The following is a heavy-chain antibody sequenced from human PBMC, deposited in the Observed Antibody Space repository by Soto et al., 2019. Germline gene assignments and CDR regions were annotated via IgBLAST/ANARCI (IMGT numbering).Heavy chain of an antibody. CDR2: IYWDDDK. CDR1: GFSLSTTGVG. J-gene: IGHJ5*02. CDR3: SQRLPHYGLGRDRRNWFAP. D-gene: IGHD3-10*01. Sequence: QITLKESGPTLVRPTQTLTLTCTFSGFSLSTTGVGVGWIRQPPGKALEWLGLIYWDDDKRYSPSLKSRLTITKDTSKNEVILTMTNMDPVDTARYYCSQRLPHYGLGRDRRNWFAPWGQGTLVTVSS. V-gene: IGHV2-5*02.